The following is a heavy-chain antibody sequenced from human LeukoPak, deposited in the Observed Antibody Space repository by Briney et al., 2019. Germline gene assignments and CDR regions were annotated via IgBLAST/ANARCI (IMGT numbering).Heavy chain of an antibody. D-gene: IGHD3-22*01. J-gene: IGHJ5*02. Sequence: GGSLRLSCAASGFTVSSNYMSWVRQAPGKGLEWVSVIYSGGSTYYADSVKGRFTISRDNSKNTLYLQMNSLRAEDTAVYYCARDLGYYYDSSGYSHGWFDPWGQGTLVTASS. CDR1: GFTVSSNY. CDR2: IYSGGST. CDR3: ARDLGYYYDSSGYSHGWFDP. V-gene: IGHV3-53*01.